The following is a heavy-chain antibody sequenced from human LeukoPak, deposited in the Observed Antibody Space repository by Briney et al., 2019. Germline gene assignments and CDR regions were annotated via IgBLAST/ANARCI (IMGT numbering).Heavy chain of an antibody. D-gene: IGHD5-18*01. CDR2: ISSSGSTI. CDR3: ARDRLSGYSYGHRDGAFDI. V-gene: IGHV3-48*03. Sequence: GGSLRLSCAASGFTFSSYEMNWVRQALGKGLEWVSYISSSGSTIYYADSVKGRFTISRDNAKNSLYLQMNSLRAEDTAVYYCARDRLSGYSYGHRDGAFDIWGQGTMVTVSS. CDR1: GFTFSSYE. J-gene: IGHJ3*02.